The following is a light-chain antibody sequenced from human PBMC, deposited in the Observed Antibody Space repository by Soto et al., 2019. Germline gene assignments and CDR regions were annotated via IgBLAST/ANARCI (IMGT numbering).Light chain of an antibody. J-gene: IGLJ1*01. V-gene: IGLV2-14*03. CDR3: SSYTTSNTRQIV. CDR1: SRDVGGYNY. CDR2: DVS. Sequence: QSALTQPAPVSGSPGQSITISCTGTSRDVGGYNYVSWYQHHPGKAPKLLIYDVSNRPSGVSNRFSGSKSDNTASLTISGLQPEDEADYYCSSYTTSNTRQIVFGTGTKLTVL.